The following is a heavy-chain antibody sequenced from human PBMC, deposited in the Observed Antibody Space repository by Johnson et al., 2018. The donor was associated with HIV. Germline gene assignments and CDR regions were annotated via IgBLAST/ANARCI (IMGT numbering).Heavy chain of an antibody. CDR2: IKQDGSEK. CDR1: GFTFSTYA. D-gene: IGHD3-22*01. J-gene: IGHJ3*02. CDR3: AKGCRWLLERTYAFDI. Sequence: EVQLVESGGGLVQPGGSLRLSCAASGFTFSTYAMSWVRQAPGKGLEWVANIKQDGSEKYYADSVKGRFTISRDNSRNTVYLQMNSLRVEDTAVYYCAKGCRWLLERTYAFDIWGQGTMVTVSS. V-gene: IGHV3-7*01.